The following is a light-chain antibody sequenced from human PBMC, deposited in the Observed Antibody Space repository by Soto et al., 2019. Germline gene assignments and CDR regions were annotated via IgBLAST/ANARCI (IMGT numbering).Light chain of an antibody. Sequence: EIVMTQSPATLSVSPGERATLSCRASQSVSSNLAWYQQKPGQAPRLLIYGASTRATGIPARFSGSGSGTEFTLTISSLQSEDFAVYYCQQYNNWPPWGAPWTFGQGTKVEIK. CDR3: QQYNNWPPWGAPWT. J-gene: IGKJ1*01. CDR1: QSVSSN. CDR2: GAS. V-gene: IGKV3-15*01.